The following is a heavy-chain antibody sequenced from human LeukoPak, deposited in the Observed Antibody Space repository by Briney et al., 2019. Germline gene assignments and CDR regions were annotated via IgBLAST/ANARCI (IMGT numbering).Heavy chain of an antibody. Sequence: PSETLSLTCAVYGGSFSGYYWSWIRQPPGKGLEWIGEINHSGSTYYNPSLKSRVTISVDSSKNQFSLKLTSVTAADTAVYYCARVAGDAFDIWGQGTMVTVSS. V-gene: IGHV4-34*01. CDR3: ARVAGDAFDI. J-gene: IGHJ3*02. CDR2: INHSGST. CDR1: GGSFSGYY.